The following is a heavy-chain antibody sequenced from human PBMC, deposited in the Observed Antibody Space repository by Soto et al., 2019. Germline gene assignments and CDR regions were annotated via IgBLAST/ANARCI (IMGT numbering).Heavy chain of an antibody. CDR1: GGTFSSYA. J-gene: IGHJ4*02. CDR3: ALLLGYCSGGSRYPYPELDY. V-gene: IGHV1-69*01. Sequence: QVQLVHSGAEAKKLGSSVKVSCKASGGTFSSYAINWVRQAPGQGLEWMGGIIPIFGTANYAQKFQGRVTITADESTSTAYMELSSLRSEDTAVYYCALLLGYCSGGSRYPYPELDYWGQGTLVTVSS. CDR2: IIPIFGTA. D-gene: IGHD2-15*01.